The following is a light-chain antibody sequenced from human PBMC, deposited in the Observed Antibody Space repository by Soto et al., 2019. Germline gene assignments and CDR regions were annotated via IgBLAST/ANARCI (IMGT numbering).Light chain of an antibody. CDR2: NNL. J-gene: IGLJ1*01. Sequence: QSVLTQPPSVSGAPGQRVTISCTGSSSNFGAGYEVHWYKQLPGAAPTLVIFNNLNRPSGVPERFSGSKSGTSASLVISGLQAEDEADYYCSSYAGSNMGVFGTGTKLTVL. CDR3: SSYAGSNMGV. CDR1: SSNFGAGYE. V-gene: IGLV1-40*01.